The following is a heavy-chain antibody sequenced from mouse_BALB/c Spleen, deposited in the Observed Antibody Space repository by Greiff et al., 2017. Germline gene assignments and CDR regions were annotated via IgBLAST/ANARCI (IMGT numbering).Heavy chain of an antibody. CDR1: GFTFSSYW. D-gene: IGHD1-1*01. Sequence: EVKLVESGGGLVQPGGSMKLSCVASGFTFSSYWMSWVRQSPEKGLEWVAEIRLKSDNYATHYAESVKGKFTISRDDSKSRLYLQMNSLRAEDTGIYYCTGTTEYYYAMDYWGQGTSVTVSS. V-gene: IGHV6-6*02. CDR3: TGTTEYYYAMDY. CDR2: IRLKSDNYAT. J-gene: IGHJ4*01.